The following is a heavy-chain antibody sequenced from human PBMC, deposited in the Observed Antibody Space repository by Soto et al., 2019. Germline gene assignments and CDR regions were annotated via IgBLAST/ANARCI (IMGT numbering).Heavy chain of an antibody. V-gene: IGHV4-61*01. Sequence: SETLCLTCTVSGASVSGDSYSWSWIRQPPGKGLEWIGCFYFTGSTKTNPSLQSRVIISVDESENQMSLKLSSVTAADTAVYYCAKDPRFYGMDVWGQGTTVTVSS. CDR3: AKDPRFYGMDV. J-gene: IGHJ6*02. CDR1: GASVSGDSYS. CDR2: FYFTGST.